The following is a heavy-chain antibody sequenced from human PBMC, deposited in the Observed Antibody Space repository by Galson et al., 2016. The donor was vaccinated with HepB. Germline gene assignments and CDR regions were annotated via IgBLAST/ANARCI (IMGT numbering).Heavy chain of an antibody. V-gene: IGHV4-4*07. J-gene: IGHJ4*02. CDR3: ARDGWGDTLYYLDY. D-gene: IGHD1-26*01. CDR1: GASISSYY. Sequence: SETLSLTCTVSGASISSYYWSWIRQPAGKGLEWIGRVYTTGSTNYESSLKSRVTMSRDTSKDQFSLNLSSVTAADTAVYYCARDGWGDTLYYLDYWGQGALVTVSS. CDR2: VYTTGST.